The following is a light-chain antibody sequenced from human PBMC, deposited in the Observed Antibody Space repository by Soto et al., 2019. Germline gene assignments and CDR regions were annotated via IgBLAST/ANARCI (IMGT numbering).Light chain of an antibody. V-gene: IGKV3-15*01. CDR1: QSVSSN. J-gene: IGKJ4*01. CDR2: GAS. Sequence: EIVMTQSPATLSVSPGERATLSCRASQSVSSNLAWYQQKLGQAPRLLIYGASTRATGIPARFNGSGSGTEFTLTISSLQSEDFAVYYCQQYNNWLTFGGGTKVEIK. CDR3: QQYNNWLT.